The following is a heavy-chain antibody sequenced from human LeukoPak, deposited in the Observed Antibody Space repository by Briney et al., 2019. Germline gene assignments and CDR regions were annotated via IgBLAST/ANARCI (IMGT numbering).Heavy chain of an antibody. CDR1: GGSISSYY. D-gene: IGHD6-19*01. J-gene: IGHJ2*01. V-gene: IGHV4-59*01. Sequence: SETLSLTRTVSGGSISSYYWSWIRQPAGKGLEWIGYIYYSGSTNYNPSLKSRVTISVDTSKNQFSLKLSSVTAADTAVYYCATVHSSGWHDDRYFDLWGRGTLVTVSS. CDR2: IYYSGST. CDR3: ATVHSSGWHDDRYFDL.